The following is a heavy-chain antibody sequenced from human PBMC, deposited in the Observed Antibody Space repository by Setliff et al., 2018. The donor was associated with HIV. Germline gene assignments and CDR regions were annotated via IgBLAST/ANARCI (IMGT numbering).Heavy chain of an antibody. V-gene: IGHV3-7*03. CDR3: ARGPGTVTRFYYYYYYMDV. CDR2: IKQDGSEK. Sequence: GGSLRLSCAASGFTFSSYWMSWVRQEPGKGLECVSNIKQDGSEKFYMDSVRGRFIIYRDNVKNSSYLHMNNLRVEDTAVYYCARGPGTVTRFYYYYYYMDVWGKGTTVTVSS. CDR1: GFTFSSYW. D-gene: IGHD4-17*01. J-gene: IGHJ6*03.